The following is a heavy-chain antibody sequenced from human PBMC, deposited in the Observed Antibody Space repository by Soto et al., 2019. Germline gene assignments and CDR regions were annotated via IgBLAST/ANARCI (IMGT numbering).Heavy chain of an antibody. CDR2: ISYDGRNT. Sequence: QVQLVESGGGVVQPGGSLRLSCAASGFTFSRYALHWVRQAPGKGLEWVAVISYDGRNTYYVDSVKGRFTISRDNSKNTSSLQMNSLRSEDAGVYYCARDAYDFVWGTYRPVDYWGQGTLVTVSS. V-gene: IGHV3-30*04. D-gene: IGHD3-16*02. J-gene: IGHJ4*02. CDR1: GFTFSRYA. CDR3: ARDAYDFVWGTYRPVDY.